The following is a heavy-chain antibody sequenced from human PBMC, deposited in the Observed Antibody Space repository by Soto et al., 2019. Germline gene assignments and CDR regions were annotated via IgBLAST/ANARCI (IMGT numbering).Heavy chain of an antibody. CDR2: IYWDDDK. Sequence: QITLKESGPTLVKPTQTLTLTCTFSGFSLSTSGVGVGWIRQPPGKALEWLALIYWDDDKRYSPSLKSRLTITKDPSKNQVALTMTNMDPVDTATYYCAHSRGEQWLVESYFDYWGQGTLVTVSS. CDR1: GFSLSTSGVG. CDR3: AHSRGEQWLVESYFDY. V-gene: IGHV2-5*02. J-gene: IGHJ4*02. D-gene: IGHD6-19*01.